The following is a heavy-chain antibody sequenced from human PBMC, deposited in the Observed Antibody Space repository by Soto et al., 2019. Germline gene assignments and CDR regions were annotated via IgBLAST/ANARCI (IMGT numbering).Heavy chain of an antibody. Sequence: QVQLVQSGAEVKKPGASVKVSCKASGYTFTSYGISWVRQAPGQGLEGMGRISAYNGNTNYAQKLQGRVTMTTDTSTSTAYMELRSLRSDDTAVYYCARFYDSSGYYSYYYGMDVWGQGTTVTVSS. D-gene: IGHD3-22*01. J-gene: IGHJ6*02. CDR2: ISAYNGNT. CDR1: GYTFTSYG. CDR3: ARFYDSSGYYSYYYGMDV. V-gene: IGHV1-18*04.